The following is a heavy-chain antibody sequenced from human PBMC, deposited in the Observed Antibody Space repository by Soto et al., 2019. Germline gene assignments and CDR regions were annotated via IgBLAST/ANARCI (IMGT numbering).Heavy chain of an antibody. CDR3: ARWLGDGSGSYKSWFDP. Sequence: ASVKVSCKASGYSFTGNSMHWVRQAPGQGLEWMGWINPNSGGTNYAQKFQGWVTMTRDTSISTAYMELSRLRSDDTAVYYCARWLGDGSGSYKSWFDPWGQGTLVTVSS. V-gene: IGHV1-2*04. CDR2: INPNSGGT. CDR1: GYSFTGNS. D-gene: IGHD3-10*01. J-gene: IGHJ5*02.